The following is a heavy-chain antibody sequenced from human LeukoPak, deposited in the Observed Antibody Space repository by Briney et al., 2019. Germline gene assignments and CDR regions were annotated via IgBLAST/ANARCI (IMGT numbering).Heavy chain of an antibody. V-gene: IGHV1-46*01. D-gene: IGHD3-22*01. Sequence: GASVKVSCMASGYTFTSYYMHWVRQAPGQGLEWMGIINPSGGSSSYAQKFQGRVTMTRDTSTSTVYMELSSLRSEDTAVYYCARGGITMTPVRYWGQGTLVTVSS. CDR3: ARGGITMTPVRY. CDR1: GYTFTSYY. J-gene: IGHJ4*02. CDR2: INPSGGSS.